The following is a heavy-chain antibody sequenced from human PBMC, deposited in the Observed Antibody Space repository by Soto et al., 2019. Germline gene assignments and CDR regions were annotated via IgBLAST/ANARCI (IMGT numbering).Heavy chain of an antibody. V-gene: IGHV3-30*18. D-gene: IGHD3-3*01. CDR2: ISYDGSNK. CDR1: GFTFSSYG. J-gene: IGHJ4*02. Sequence: GGSLRLSCAASGFTFSSYGMHWVRQAPGKGLEWVAVISYDGSNKYYADSVKGRFTISRDNSKNTLYLQMNSLRAEDTAVYYCAKEVRNYDFWSGSPGYWGQGTLVTVSS. CDR3: AKEVRNYDFWSGSPGY.